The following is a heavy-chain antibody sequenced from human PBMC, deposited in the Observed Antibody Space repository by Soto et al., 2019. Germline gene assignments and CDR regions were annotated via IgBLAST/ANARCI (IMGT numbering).Heavy chain of an antibody. D-gene: IGHD2-21*02. CDR3: AKIPGGNSLAAFDI. CDR2: VSGGGDST. J-gene: IGHJ3*02. Sequence: QLLESGGGLVQHGGSLRLSCAASGFTFSGYAMSWVRQAPGKGLEWVSAVSGGGDSTYYADSVKGRFTISRDNSKNTLYLQMSSLRAEDTAVYYCAKIPGGNSLAAFDIWGQGTMVTVSS. CDR1: GFTFSGYA. V-gene: IGHV3-23*01.